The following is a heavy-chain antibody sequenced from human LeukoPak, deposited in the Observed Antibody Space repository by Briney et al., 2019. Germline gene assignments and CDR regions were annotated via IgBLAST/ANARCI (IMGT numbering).Heavy chain of an antibody. CDR2: IVVGSGNT. V-gene: IGHV1-58*01. CDR1: GFTSTGST. D-gene: IGHD3-3*01. J-gene: IGHJ3*01. Sequence: RASVKVSCKASGFTSTGSTLQWVRQARGQHLEWIAWIVVGSGNTNYAQKFQERLILTRDMATRTVYMELSSLSSEDTAVYYCAAGRDLQIFAALDFWGQGTMVTVSS. CDR3: AAGRDLQIFAALDF.